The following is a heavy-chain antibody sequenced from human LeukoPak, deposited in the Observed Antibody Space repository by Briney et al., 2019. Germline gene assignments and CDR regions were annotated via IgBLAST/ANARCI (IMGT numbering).Heavy chain of an antibody. V-gene: IGHV3-23*01. Sequence: GGTLRLSCAASGFTFSSYGMSWVRQAPGKGLEWVSAISGSGGSTYYADSVKGRFTISRDNSKNTLYLQMNSLRAEDTAVYYCAKDHDYGDYGPGSDYWGQGTLVTVSP. CDR2: ISGSGGST. D-gene: IGHD4-17*01. J-gene: IGHJ4*02. CDR1: GFTFSSYG. CDR3: AKDHDYGDYGPGSDY.